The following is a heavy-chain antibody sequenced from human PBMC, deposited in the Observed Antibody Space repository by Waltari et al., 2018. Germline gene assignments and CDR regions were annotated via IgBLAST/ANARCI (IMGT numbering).Heavy chain of an antibody. CDR2: INPNSGGT. V-gene: IGHV1-2*06. Sequence: QVQLVQSGAEVKKPGASVKVSCKASGYTFTGYYMHWVRQAPGQGLEWMGRINPNSGGTNYAQKFQGRVTMTRDTSISTAYMELSRLRSDDTAVYYCARAGRDGSGSYYNVVFDYWGQGTLVTVSS. D-gene: IGHD3-10*01. J-gene: IGHJ4*02. CDR3: ARAGRDGSGSYYNVVFDY. CDR1: GYTFTGYY.